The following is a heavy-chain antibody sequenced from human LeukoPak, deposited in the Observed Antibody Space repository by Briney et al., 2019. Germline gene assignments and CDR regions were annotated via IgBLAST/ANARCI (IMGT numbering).Heavy chain of an antibody. Sequence: GGSLRLSCAASGFTFDDFAMHWVRQAPGKGLEWVSGISWNSGSIGYADSVKGRFTISRDNAKNSLYLQMNSLRAEDTAIYYCVKGRMSEDGLDFWGQGSLVTVFS. CDR1: GFTFDDFA. CDR3: VKGRMSEDGLDF. V-gene: IGHV3-9*01. J-gene: IGHJ4*02. D-gene: IGHD5-24*01. CDR2: ISWNSGSI.